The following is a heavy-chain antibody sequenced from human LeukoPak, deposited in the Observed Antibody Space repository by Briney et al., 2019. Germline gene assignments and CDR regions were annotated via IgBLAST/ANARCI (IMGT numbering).Heavy chain of an antibody. J-gene: IGHJ4*02. Sequence: GGSLRLSCAASGFTFSSYPMHWVRQAPGKGLEYVSAISSNGGSTYYADSVKGRFTISRDNSKNTLYLQMNSLRAEDTAVYYCARGPSGYHNTGGQGTLVTVSS. CDR1: GFTFSSYP. V-gene: IGHV3-64*02. CDR3: ARGPSGYHNT. D-gene: IGHD5-12*01. CDR2: ISSNGGST.